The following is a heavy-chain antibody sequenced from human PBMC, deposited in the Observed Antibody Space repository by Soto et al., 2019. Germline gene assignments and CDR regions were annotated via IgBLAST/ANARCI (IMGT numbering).Heavy chain of an antibody. V-gene: IGHV5-51*01. J-gene: IGHJ6*02. D-gene: IGHD3-10*01. CDR1: GYSFSSDW. CDR2: IYPGDSDT. CDR3: ARLLDYTSGNYYNEPEGYGMDV. Sequence: GESLKISCKGSGYSFSSDWIGWVRQMPEKGLEWMGIIYPGDSDTRYSPSFQGQVTISADKSISTAYLQWSRLKASDTAMYYCARLLDYTSGNYYNEPEGYGMDVWGQGTTVTVSS.